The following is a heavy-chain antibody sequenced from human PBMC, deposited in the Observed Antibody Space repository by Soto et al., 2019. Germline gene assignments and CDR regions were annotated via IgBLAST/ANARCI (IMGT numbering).Heavy chain of an antibody. CDR2: IIPVFGTP. CDR3: ARGDATKIIVTTYYGLDV. D-gene: IGHD3-22*01. CDR1: GGSFSNYG. V-gene: IGHV1-69*12. Sequence: QVQVVQSGAEVKKPGSSVKVSCKASGGSFSNYGISWVRQARGQGLEWMGGIIPVFGTPHYAQKFHDRVTITADESTSTVYMEVSSLTSEDTAVYYCARGDATKIIVTTYYGLDVWGQGTTVTVSS. J-gene: IGHJ6*02.